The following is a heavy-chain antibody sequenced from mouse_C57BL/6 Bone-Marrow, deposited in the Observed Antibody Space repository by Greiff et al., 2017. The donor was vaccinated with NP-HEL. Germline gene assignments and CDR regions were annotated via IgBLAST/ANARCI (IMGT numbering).Heavy chain of an antibody. D-gene: IGHD4-1*01. V-gene: IGHV1-62-2*01. CDR3: ARQDWDVDYFDY. CDR2: FYPGSGSI. CDR1: GYTFTEYT. Sequence: LVKPGASVKLSCKASGYTFTEYTIHWVKQRSGQGLEWIGWFYPGSGSIKYNEKFKDKATLTADKSSSTVYMELSRLTSEDSAVYFCARQDWDVDYFDYWGQGTTLTVSS. J-gene: IGHJ2*01.